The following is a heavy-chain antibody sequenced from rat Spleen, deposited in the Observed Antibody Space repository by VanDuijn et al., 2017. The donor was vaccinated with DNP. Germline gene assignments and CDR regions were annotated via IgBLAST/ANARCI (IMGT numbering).Heavy chain of an antibody. Sequence: EVQLVESGGGLVQPGRSLKLSCAASGFTFSDYYMAWVRQAPKKGLEWVATISDDGITTYYRDFVKGRFTISRDNAKSTLYLQMDSQRSEDTATHYCARATEGIVDYWGQGVMVTVSS. V-gene: IGHV5-7*01. J-gene: IGHJ2*01. CDR2: ISDDGITT. D-gene: IGHD1-11*01. CDR3: ARATEGIVDY. CDR1: GFTFSDYY.